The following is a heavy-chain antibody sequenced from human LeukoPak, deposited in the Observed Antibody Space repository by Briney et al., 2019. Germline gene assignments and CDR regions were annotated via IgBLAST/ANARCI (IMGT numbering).Heavy chain of an antibody. J-gene: IGHJ4*02. V-gene: IGHV3-23*01. CDR1: GFTFSSYA. Sequence: GGSLRLSCAASGFTFSSYAMSWVRQAPGKGLEWASAISGSGGSTYYADSVKGRFTISRDNPKNTLYLQMNSLRAEDTAVYYCAPGYSYGTIDYWGQGTLVTVSS. CDR3: APGYSYGTIDY. CDR2: ISGSGGST. D-gene: IGHD5-18*01.